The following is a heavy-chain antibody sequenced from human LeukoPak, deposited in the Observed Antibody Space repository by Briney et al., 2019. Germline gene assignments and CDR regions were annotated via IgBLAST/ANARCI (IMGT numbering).Heavy chain of an antibody. J-gene: IGHJ4*02. Sequence: SETLSLTCTVSGGSISSSSYYWGWIRQPPGKGLEWIGSIYHSGSTNYNPSLKSRVTISVDKSKNQFSLKLSSVTAADTAVYYCARAGSGWDFDYWGQGTLVTVSS. CDR2: IYHSGST. CDR1: GGSISSSSYY. V-gene: IGHV4-39*07. CDR3: ARAGSGWDFDY. D-gene: IGHD6-19*01.